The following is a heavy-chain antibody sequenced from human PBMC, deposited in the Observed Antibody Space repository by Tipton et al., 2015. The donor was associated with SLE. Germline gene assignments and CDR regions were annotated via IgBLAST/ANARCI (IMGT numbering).Heavy chain of an antibody. V-gene: IGHV3-48*04. Sequence: SLRLSCAASGVTFSSYSMTWVRQAPGKGLEWVSYISSVGGSMYYADSVKGRFTISRDNAKNSLYVQMNSLRADDTAVYYCARENPLGGMDVWGQGTTVTVSS. CDR1: GVTFSSYS. CDR2: ISSVGGSM. CDR3: ARENPLGGMDV. J-gene: IGHJ6*02. D-gene: IGHD1-14*01.